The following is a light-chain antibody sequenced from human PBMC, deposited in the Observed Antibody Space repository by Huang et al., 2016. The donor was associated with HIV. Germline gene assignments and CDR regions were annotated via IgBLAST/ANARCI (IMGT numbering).Light chain of an antibody. V-gene: IGKV1-39*01. J-gene: IGKJ2*01. Sequence: DIQMTQSPSSLSASVGDRVTITCRASQTISSYLIWYQVKPGKAPKLLIYDASSVQRGVPSRFSGRGSGTDFTLTINSLQPEDFATYYCQQSHSSPYTFGQGTKLEIK. CDR3: QQSHSSPYT. CDR1: QTISSY. CDR2: DAS.